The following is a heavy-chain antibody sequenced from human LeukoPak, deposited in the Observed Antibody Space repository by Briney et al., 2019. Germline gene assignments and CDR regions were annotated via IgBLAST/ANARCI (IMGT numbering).Heavy chain of an antibody. Sequence: GASVKVSCKASGYTFTSYAIQWVRQAPGQRLEWMGWINAGNGNTKYSQNFQGRVTITRDTSASTAYMDLSSLRSEDTAVYYCARDIVVVPAVQEDGMDVWGKGTTVTVSS. CDR3: ARDIVVVPAVQEDGMDV. D-gene: IGHD2-2*01. J-gene: IGHJ6*04. V-gene: IGHV1-3*01. CDR1: GYTFTSYA. CDR2: INAGNGNT.